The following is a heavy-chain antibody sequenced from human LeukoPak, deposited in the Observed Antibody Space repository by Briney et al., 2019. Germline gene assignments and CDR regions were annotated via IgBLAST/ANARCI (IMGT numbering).Heavy chain of an antibody. CDR1: GGTFSSYA. J-gene: IGHJ6*03. D-gene: IGHD2-2*01. CDR3: AGNIVVQSDYYYYYMDV. V-gene: IGHV1-69*05. Sequence: ASVKVSCKASGGTFSSYAISWVRQAPGQGLEWMGGIIPIFGTANYAQKFQGRVTITTDESTSTAYMELSSLRSEDTAVYYCAGNIVVQSDYYYYYMDVWGKGTTVIVSS. CDR2: IIPIFGTA.